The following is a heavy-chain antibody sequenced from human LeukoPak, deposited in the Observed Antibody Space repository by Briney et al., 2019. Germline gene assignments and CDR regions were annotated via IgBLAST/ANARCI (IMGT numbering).Heavy chain of an antibody. J-gene: IGHJ3*02. D-gene: IGHD5-12*01. CDR3: AICGYSGNDYGSFDI. CDR2: IHTSGST. V-gene: IGHV3-53*04. Sequence: GGTLRLSCAASGFTVSSFFMSWVRHPPGPGQGLVSVIHTSGSTNYADSAKGRIPISRHSSKTTLYRQMNSLRSKDTAVYCCAICGYSGNDYGSFDIWGEGRLVTASS. CDR1: GFTVSSFF.